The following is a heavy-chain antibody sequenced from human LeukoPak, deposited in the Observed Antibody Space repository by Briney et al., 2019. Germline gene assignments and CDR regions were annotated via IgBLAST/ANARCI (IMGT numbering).Heavy chain of an antibody. V-gene: IGHV1-69*04. D-gene: IGHD6-19*01. Sequence: SVKVSCKASVGTFSSYAISWVRQAPGQGLEWMGRIIPILGIANYAQKFQGRVTITADKSTSTAYMELSSLRSEDTAVYYCARVQQWLVNYYYYGMDVWGQGTTVTVSS. J-gene: IGHJ6*02. CDR3: ARVQQWLVNYYYYGMDV. CDR1: VGTFSSYA. CDR2: IIPILGIA.